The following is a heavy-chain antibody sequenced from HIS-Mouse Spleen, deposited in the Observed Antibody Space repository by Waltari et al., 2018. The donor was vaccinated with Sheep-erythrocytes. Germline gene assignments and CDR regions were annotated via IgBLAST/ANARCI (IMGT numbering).Heavy chain of an antibody. D-gene: IGHD6-13*01. CDR2: INHSGST. CDR3: ARGRVAAAGTGNYYYYGMDV. CDR1: GGSFSGYY. J-gene: IGHJ6*02. V-gene: IGHV4-34*01. Sequence: QVQLQQWGAGLLKPSETLSLTCAVYGGSFSGYYWSWIRQPPGKGLEWIGEINHSGSTNYNPSLKSRVTISVDTSKNQFSLKLSSVTAADTAVYYCARGRVAAAGTGNYYYYGMDVWGQGTTVTVSS.